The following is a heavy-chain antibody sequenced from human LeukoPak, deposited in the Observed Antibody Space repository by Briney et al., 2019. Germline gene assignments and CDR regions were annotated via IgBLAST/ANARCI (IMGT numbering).Heavy chain of an antibody. J-gene: IGHJ4*02. CDR1: GGSFSGYF. V-gene: IGHV4-34*01. CDR3: ARVVGATTPPFDY. Sequence: PSETLSLTCAVFGGSFSGYFWSWIRQPPGKGLEWIGEINHSGSTNYNPSLKSRVTISVDTSKNQFSLKLSSVTAADTAVYYCARVVGATTPPFDYWGQGTLVTVSS. D-gene: IGHD1-26*01. CDR2: INHSGST.